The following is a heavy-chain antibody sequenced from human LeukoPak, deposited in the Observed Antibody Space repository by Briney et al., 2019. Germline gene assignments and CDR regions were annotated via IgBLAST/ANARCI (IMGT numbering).Heavy chain of an antibody. CDR1: GFTFSSYG. J-gene: IGHJ4*02. CDR3: ARDPRQWLAYYFDY. V-gene: IGHV3-30*02. Sequence: GGSLRLSCAASGFTFSSYGMHWVRQAPGKGLEWVAFIRYDGSNKYYADSVKGRFTISRDNSKNTLYLQMNSLRAEDTAVYYCARDPRQWLAYYFDYWGQGTLVTVSS. CDR2: IRYDGSNK. D-gene: IGHD6-19*01.